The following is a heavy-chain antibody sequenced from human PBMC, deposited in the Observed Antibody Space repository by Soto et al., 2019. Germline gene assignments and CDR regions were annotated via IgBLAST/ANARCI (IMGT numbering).Heavy chain of an antibody. V-gene: IGHV3-9*01. CDR1: GFTFEDHA. Sequence: EVQLVESGGGLVQPGRSLRLSCAASGFTFEDHAMHWARQVPGKGLEWVSGISWNSGSIGYADSVKGRFTISRDNSRNAVYLKMNSLGAEDTALYYCAKDSGGGVGLFDYWGQGTLVTVSS. D-gene: IGHD3-16*01. CDR3: AKDSGGGVGLFDY. CDR2: ISWNSGSI. J-gene: IGHJ4*02.